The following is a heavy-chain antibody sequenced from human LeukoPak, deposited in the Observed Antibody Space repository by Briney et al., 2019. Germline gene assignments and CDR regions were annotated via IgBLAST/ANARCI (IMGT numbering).Heavy chain of an antibody. CDR2: IYYSGNT. J-gene: IGHJ4*02. CDR1: GVSISSSNSY. Sequence: SETLSLTCTVSGVSISSSNSYWGWIRQPPGKGLEWIGSIYYSGNTYYNASLESQVSISIDTSKNQFSLRLTSVTAADTAVYYCAGQTGSGLFILPGGQGTLVTVSS. V-gene: IGHV4-39*01. D-gene: IGHD3/OR15-3a*01. CDR3: AGQTGSGLFILP.